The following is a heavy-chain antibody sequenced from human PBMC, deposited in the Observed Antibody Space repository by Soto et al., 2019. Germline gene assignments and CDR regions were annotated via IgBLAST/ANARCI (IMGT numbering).Heavy chain of an antibody. CDR1: GLTFSSYS. Sequence: SGGSLRLSCAASGLTFSSYSMNWVRQAPGKGLEWVSYISSSSSTIYYADSVKGRFTISRENAKNSLYLQMNSLRAGDTAVYYCARVGCYYYDSSGTNRGAFDIWGQGTMVTVSS. CDR2: ISSSSSTI. CDR3: ARVGCYYYDSSGTNRGAFDI. D-gene: IGHD3-22*01. J-gene: IGHJ3*02. V-gene: IGHV3-48*01.